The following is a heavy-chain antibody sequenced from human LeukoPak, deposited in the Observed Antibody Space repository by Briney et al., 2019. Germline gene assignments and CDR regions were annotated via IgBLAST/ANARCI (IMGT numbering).Heavy chain of an antibody. CDR1: GGSFSGYY. J-gene: IGHJ4*02. V-gene: IGHV4-34*01. CDR2: INHSGST. Sequence: SETLSLTCAVYGGSFSGYYWSWIRQPPGKGLEWIGEINHSGSTNYNPSLKSRVTISVDTSKNQFSLKLSSVTAADTAVYYCARGRVGAGIDYWGQGTLVAVSS. CDR3: ARGRVGAGIDY. D-gene: IGHD6-19*01.